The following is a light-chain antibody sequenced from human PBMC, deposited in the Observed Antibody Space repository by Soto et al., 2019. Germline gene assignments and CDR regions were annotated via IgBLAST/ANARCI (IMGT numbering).Light chain of an antibody. CDR2: DAS. V-gene: IGKV3-15*01. Sequence: EIEMTQSPATLSVSPGERATLSCRASQSVSGNLAWYQQRPGQAPRLLIYDASNRVTGIPAWFSGSGSGTEFTLTVSSLQSEDFAVYYCQQHNRWPYTFGQGTKLEIK. CDR3: QQHNRWPYT. CDR1: QSVSGN. J-gene: IGKJ2*01.